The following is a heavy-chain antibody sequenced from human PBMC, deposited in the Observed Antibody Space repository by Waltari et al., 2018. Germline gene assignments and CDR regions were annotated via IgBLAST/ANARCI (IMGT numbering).Heavy chain of an antibody. V-gene: IGHV1-2*02. CDR2: ISPDSVGT. CDR3: TRENRDWTGSWFGP. CDR1: GFPFAGYY. Sequence: QVQLVQSGPDVKRPGASMKVSCQASGFPFAGYYIHWFRQAPGQGLEWMGWISPDSVGTNYAQKFLGRVAMTRDTATTTTYLDLKSLRSDDTAMYYCTRENRDWTGSWFGPWGQGSLLTVSA. J-gene: IGHJ5*02. D-gene: IGHD3-10*01.